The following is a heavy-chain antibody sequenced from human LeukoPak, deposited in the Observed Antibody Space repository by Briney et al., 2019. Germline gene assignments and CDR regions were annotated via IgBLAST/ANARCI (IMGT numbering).Heavy chain of an antibody. J-gene: IGHJ4*02. CDR2: IHTNGST. CDR1: GGSVSSGHYS. Sequence: SETLSLTCTVSGGSVSSGHYSWTWMRQPAGKGLEWIGRIHTNGSTNYNPSLKSRVTISVDTSRSQFSLKLSSVTAADTAVYYCAREDNSGWFDYWGQGTLVTVSS. CDR3: AREDNSGWFDY. D-gene: IGHD6-19*01. V-gene: IGHV4-61*10.